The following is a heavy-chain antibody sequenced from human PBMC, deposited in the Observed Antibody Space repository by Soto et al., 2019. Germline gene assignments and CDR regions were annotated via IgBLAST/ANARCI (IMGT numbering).Heavy chain of an antibody. CDR2: IYYSGST. J-gene: IGHJ5*02. V-gene: IGHV4-39*01. Sequence: SETLSLTCTVSGGSISSSSYYWGWIRQPPGKGLEWIGSIYYSGSTYYNPSLKSRVTISVDTSKNQFSLKLSSVTAADTAVYYCARTTGNAGYNWNDVWFDPWGQGTLVT. D-gene: IGHD1-1*01. CDR1: GGSISSSSYY. CDR3: ARTTGNAGYNWNDVWFDP.